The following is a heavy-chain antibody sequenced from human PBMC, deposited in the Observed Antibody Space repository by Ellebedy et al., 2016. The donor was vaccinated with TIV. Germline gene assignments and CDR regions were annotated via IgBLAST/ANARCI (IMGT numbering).Heavy chain of an antibody. D-gene: IGHD2-15*01. V-gene: IGHV4-39*02. CDR1: GGSISSVSDF. CDR3: ARLRNIVVVADTLNRAFDI. Sequence: SETLSLXXTVSGGSISSVSDFWGWIRQPPGKGLEWIGLIYHSGSTDYNPSLKSRVTISVDTSKNHFSLKLSSVAAADTAVYYCARLRNIVVVADTLNRAFDIWGQGKMVTVSS. CDR2: IYHSGST. J-gene: IGHJ3*02.